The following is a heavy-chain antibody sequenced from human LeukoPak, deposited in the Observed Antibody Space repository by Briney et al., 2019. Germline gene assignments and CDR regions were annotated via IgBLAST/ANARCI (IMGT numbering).Heavy chain of an antibody. CDR1: GYTLTELS. D-gene: IGHD5-18*01. V-gene: IGHV1-24*01. Sequence: ASVKVSCKVSGYTLTELSMHWVRQAPGKGLEWMGGFDPEDGETIYAQKFQGRVTMTTDTSTSTAYMELRSLRSDDTAVYYCARGGMGAAMGLSFDYWGQGTLVTVSS. CDR2: FDPEDGET. CDR3: ARGGMGAAMGLSFDY. J-gene: IGHJ4*02.